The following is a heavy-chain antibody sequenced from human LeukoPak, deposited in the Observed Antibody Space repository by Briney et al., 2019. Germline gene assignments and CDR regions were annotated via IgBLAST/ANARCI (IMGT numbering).Heavy chain of an antibody. V-gene: IGHV3-23*01. CDR2: ITGSGRGT. Sequence: GGSLTLSCTASGLTFSNYATTWVRQAPGKGLEWVSSITGSGRGTYYADSVKGRFTVSRDNSQNTVFLHMCSLRADDTALYYCSKDPNGDYVGAFDMWGQGTMVTVSS. CDR3: SKDPNGDYVGAFDM. J-gene: IGHJ3*02. D-gene: IGHD4-17*01. CDR1: GLTFSNYA.